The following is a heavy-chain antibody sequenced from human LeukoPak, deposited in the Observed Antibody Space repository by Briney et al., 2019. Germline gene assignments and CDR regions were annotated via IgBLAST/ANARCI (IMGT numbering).Heavy chain of an antibody. Sequence: GGSLRLSCAASGVTFSSYAMHWVRQAPGKGLEWVAVISYDGSNKYYADSVKGRFTISRDNSKNTLYLQMNSLRAEDTAVYYCARSRGSIAARPSDYWGQGTLVTVSS. CDR2: ISYDGSNK. V-gene: IGHV3-30-3*01. D-gene: IGHD6-6*01. J-gene: IGHJ4*02. CDR1: GVTFSSYA. CDR3: ARSRGSIAARPSDY.